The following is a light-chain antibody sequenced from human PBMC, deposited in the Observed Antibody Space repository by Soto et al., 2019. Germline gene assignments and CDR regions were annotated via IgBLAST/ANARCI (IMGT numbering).Light chain of an antibody. J-gene: IGKJ3*01. Sequence: EMVLTHSPGTLSLSPGERATLSCRASQSVSSNLAWYQQKPGQAPRLLIYDASNRATGIPARFSGSGSGTDFTLTISSLEPEDFAVYYCQQRSNWPPITFGPGTKVDIK. V-gene: IGKV3-11*01. CDR1: QSVSSN. CDR2: DAS. CDR3: QQRSNWPPIT.